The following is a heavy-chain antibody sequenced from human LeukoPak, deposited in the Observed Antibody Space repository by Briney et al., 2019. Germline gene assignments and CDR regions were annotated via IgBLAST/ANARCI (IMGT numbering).Heavy chain of an antibody. J-gene: IGHJ4*02. CDR1: GGSISSGSYY. CDR3: ARAGEWFGESPHFDY. CDR2: IYTSGST. Sequence: SGTLSLTCTVSGGSISSGSYYWSWIRQPAGKGLEWIGRIYTSGSTNYNPSLKSRVTISVDTSKNQFSLKLSSVTAADTAVYYCARAGEWFGESPHFDYWGQGTLVTVSS. D-gene: IGHD3-10*01. V-gene: IGHV4-61*02.